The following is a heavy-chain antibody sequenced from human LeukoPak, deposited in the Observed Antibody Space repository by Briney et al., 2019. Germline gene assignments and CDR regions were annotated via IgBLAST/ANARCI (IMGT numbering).Heavy chain of an antibody. D-gene: IGHD2-15*01. CDR1: GFTFSTYS. CDR2: IGYSNIPI. CDR3: ATAGSNTQTWWFDY. J-gene: IGHJ4*02. V-gene: IGHV3-48*02. Sequence: GGSLRLSCAASGFTFSTYSMTWVRQAPGKGLEWVSCIGYSNIPIYYADSVRGRFTVSRDNAKNSQYLQMNSLKDEDTAVYYCATAGSNTQTWWFDYWGRGVLVTVSS.